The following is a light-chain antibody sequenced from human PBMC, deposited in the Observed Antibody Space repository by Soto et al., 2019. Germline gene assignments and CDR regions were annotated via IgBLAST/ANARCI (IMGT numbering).Light chain of an antibody. V-gene: IGKV3-20*01. J-gene: IGKJ5*01. CDR1: QSVISTY. Sequence: EIVLTQSPGTLSLSPGERATLSCRASQSVISTYLAWYQQKPGQAPRLLIYGASSRATGIPDRFSGSGSGTDFTLTISRLEPEDFATYYCQQASSFPPTFGQGTRLEIK. CDR2: GAS. CDR3: QQASSFPPT.